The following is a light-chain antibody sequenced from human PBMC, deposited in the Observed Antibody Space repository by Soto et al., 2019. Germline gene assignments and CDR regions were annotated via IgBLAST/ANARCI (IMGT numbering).Light chain of an antibody. CDR1: QDISNY. CDR3: LQDYNYPLT. V-gene: IGKV1-33*01. CDR2: DAS. J-gene: IGKJ4*01. Sequence: DIQMTLSPCSLSASVGDRVTITCQASQDISNYLNWYQQKPGKAPKLLIYDASNLETGVPSRFSGSGSGTDFTLTISSLQPEDFATYYCLQDYNYPLTFGGGTKVDIK.